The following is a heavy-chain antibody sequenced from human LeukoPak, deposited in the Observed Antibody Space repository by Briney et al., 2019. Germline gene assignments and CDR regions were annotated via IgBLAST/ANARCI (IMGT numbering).Heavy chain of an antibody. D-gene: IGHD6-13*01. CDR3: ARVDGSSWFDY. J-gene: IGHJ4*02. CDR1: GGTFISYA. V-gene: IGHV1-69*04. Sequence: SVKVSCKASGGTFISYAISWVRQAPGQGLEWMGRIIPILGIANYAQKFQGRVTITADKSTSTDYMELSSLRSEDTAVYYCARVDGSSWFDYWGQGTLVTVSS. CDR2: IIPILGIA.